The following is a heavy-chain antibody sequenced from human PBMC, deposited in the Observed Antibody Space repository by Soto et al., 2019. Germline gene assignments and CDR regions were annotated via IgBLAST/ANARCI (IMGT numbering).Heavy chain of an antibody. CDR2: INPSGGT. CDR3: ARVLAARASRDFDY. CDR1: GGSFSTYD. V-gene: IGHV4-34*01. Sequence: SETLSLTCAVYGGSFSTYDLSWIRQAPGKGLEWIGEINPSGGTNYNPSLKSRVTISVATSKNQFSLKLSSVTAADTAVYYCARVLAARASRDFDYWGQGTLVTVSS. J-gene: IGHJ4*02. D-gene: IGHD6-6*01.